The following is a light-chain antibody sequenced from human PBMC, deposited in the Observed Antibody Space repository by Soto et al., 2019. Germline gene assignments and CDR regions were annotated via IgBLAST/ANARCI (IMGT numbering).Light chain of an antibody. J-gene: IGLJ3*02. V-gene: IGLV1-44*01. CDR3: ATWDDSLNARGV. CDR2: KNN. CDR1: RSNIGNNA. Sequence: QSVLTQTPSASGTPGKTVTISCSGSRSNIGNNAVSWYQQFPGTAPKLLIYKNNQRPSGVPDRFSGSKSGTSASLAISGLQSEDEADYYCATWDDSLNARGVFGGGTKLTVL.